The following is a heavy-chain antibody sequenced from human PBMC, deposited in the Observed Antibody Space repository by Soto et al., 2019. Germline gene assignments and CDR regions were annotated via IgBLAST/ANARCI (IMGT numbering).Heavy chain of an antibody. V-gene: IGHV3-23*01. CDR2: IGGSGDDT. CDR1: GFTFSSCA. J-gene: IGHJ4*02. CDR3: AKRAAGTSFDY. Sequence: GGSLRLSCAASGFTFSSCAMSWVRQAPGKGLEWVSGIGGSGDDTEYTDSVKGRFTISRDNSKNTLYLQMNSLRAEDTAVYYCAKRAAGTSFDYWGQGTLVTVSS. D-gene: IGHD6-13*01.